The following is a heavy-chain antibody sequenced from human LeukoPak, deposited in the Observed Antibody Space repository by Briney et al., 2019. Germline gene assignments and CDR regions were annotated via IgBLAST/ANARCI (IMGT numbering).Heavy chain of an antibody. CDR2: SRNKAHGYTT. CDR3: VRGFNSFDV. J-gene: IGHJ3*01. CDR1: GFILSDYF. V-gene: IGHV3-72*01. Sequence: GGSLRLSCATSGFILSDYFMDWVRQVPGKGLEWVTRSRNKAHGYTTVYAASVKDRITISRDESKSLLFLQMTSLITEDTAVYFCVRGFNSFDVWGLGTTVTVSS. D-gene: IGHD5-24*01.